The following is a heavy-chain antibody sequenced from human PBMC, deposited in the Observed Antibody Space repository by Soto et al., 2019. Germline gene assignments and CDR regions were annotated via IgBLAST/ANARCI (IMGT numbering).Heavy chain of an antibody. V-gene: IGHV3-33*01. CDR1: GFTFSSYG. D-gene: IGHD5-12*01. CDR2: IWYDGNNK. CDR3: ARDRGEDIVATTPWFDP. J-gene: IGHJ5*02. Sequence: PGGSLRLSCAASGFTFSSYGMHWVRQAPGKGLEWVAVIWYDGNNKYYADSVKGRFTISRDNSKNTLYLQMNSLRAEDTALYYCARDRGEDIVATTPWFDPWGLGTLVTVSS.